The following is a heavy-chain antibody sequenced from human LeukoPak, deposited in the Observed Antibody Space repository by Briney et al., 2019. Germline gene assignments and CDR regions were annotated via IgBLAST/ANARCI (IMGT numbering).Heavy chain of an antibody. Sequence: GASVKVSCKASGGTFSSYAISWVRQAPGQGLEWMGGIIPIFGTANYAQKFQGRVTITTDESTSTAYMEPSSLRSEDTAVYYCARDGRNYYYDSSGYYAFAYWGQGTLVTVSS. V-gene: IGHV1-69*05. CDR3: ARDGRNYYYDSSGYYAFAY. J-gene: IGHJ4*02. CDR1: GGTFSSYA. CDR2: IIPIFGTA. D-gene: IGHD3-22*01.